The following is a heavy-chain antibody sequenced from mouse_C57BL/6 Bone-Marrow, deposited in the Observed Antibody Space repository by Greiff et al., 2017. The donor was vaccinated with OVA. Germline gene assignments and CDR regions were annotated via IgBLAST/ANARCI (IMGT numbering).Heavy chain of an antibody. CDR3: ARKRPVVAGRFAY. CDR1: GYTFTSYG. CDR2: IYPRSVTT. Sequence: VHLVESGAELARPGASVKLSCKASGYTFTSYGRGRVKPRTVHVRACILYIYPRSVTTYYNEKFKGKATLTADKSSSTAYMELRSLTSEDSAVYFWARKRPVVAGRFAYWGQGTLVTVSA. V-gene: IGHV1-81*01. D-gene: IGHD1-1*01. J-gene: IGHJ3*01.